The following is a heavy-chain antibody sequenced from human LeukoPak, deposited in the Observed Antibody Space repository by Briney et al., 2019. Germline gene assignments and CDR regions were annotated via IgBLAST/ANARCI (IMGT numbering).Heavy chain of an antibody. D-gene: IGHD3-9*01. CDR2: TSAYNGKT. J-gene: IGHJ4*02. CDR1: GYTFTSYG. CDR3: SRGVALGYFDWSGS. Sequence: ASVKVSCKASGYTFTSYGIRWVRQAPGQGLEWMGWTSAYNGKTEYAQKLQGRVTITTDTSTSTAYMELRNLRSDDTAVYYCSRGVALGYFDWSGSWGQGTLVTVSS. V-gene: IGHV1-18*01.